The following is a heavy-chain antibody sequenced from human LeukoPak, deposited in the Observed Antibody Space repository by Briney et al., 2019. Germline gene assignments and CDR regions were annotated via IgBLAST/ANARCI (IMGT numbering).Heavy chain of an antibody. D-gene: IGHD4-17*01. CDR3: ARGRYYLGS. Sequence: GGSLRLSCAVSGFSFSSYNMHWVRQAPGKGLVWVSRFNSDGRNTYYADSVKGRFTISRDNAKNTLYLQMNSLRAEDTAVYYCARGRYYLGSWGQGTLVTVSS. J-gene: IGHJ4*02. CDR1: GFSFSSYN. V-gene: IGHV3-74*01. CDR2: FNSDGRNT.